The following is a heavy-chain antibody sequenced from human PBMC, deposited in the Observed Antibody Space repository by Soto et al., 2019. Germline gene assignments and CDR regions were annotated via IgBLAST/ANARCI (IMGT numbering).Heavy chain of an antibody. CDR3: AKGGAVLLDPFDV. D-gene: IGHD1-26*01. J-gene: IGHJ3*01. CDR2: VTSSASST. CDR1: GFTFSSFA. Sequence: GQLLESGGGMVQPGGSLRLSCAASGFTFSSFATNWVRLPPGRGLEGVAAVTSSASSTHYADSVKGRFTISRDNSKNTLYLQMNSLRADDTAVYYCAKGGAVLLDPFDVWGQGTMVTVSS. V-gene: IGHV3-23*01.